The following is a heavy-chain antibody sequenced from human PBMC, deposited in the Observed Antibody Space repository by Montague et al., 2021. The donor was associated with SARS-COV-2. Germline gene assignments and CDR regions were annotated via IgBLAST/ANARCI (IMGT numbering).Heavy chain of an antibody. D-gene: IGHD5-12*01. CDR1: GFTFRSYE. V-gene: IGHV3-48*03. Sequence: SLRLSCAASGFTFRSYEMNWFRQAPGKGLEWVSYISSSCSTIYYVDSVKGRFTISRYNAKNSLYLQMNSLRAEDTAVYYCPRFLSGYDFGAFYFDYWGQGTLVTVSS. CDR2: ISSSCSTI. CDR3: PRFLSGYDFGAFYFDY. J-gene: IGHJ4*02.